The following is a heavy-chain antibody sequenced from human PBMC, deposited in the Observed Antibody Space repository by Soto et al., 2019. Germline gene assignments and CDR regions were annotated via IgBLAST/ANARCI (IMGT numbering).Heavy chain of an antibody. CDR2: IYHSGST. D-gene: IGHD2-2*01. J-gene: IGHJ5*02. CDR3: AKLSCTSSTCYFPGWFDP. Sequence: KTSETLSLTCAVSGGSINSGGYSWSWIRQPPGKGLEWIGYIYHSGSTSYNPSLKSRVTISIDRSKNQFSLKLKSMTAADTAVYYCAKLSCTSSTCYFPGWFDPWGQGTLVTVSS. V-gene: IGHV4-30-2*01. CDR1: GGSINSGGYS.